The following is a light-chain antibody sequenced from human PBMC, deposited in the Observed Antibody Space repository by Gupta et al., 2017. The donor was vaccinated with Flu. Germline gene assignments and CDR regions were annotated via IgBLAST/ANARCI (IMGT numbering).Light chain of an antibody. Sequence: IAGTGSTSDVGGYNSVSWYQQRPRTAPKLMIYDVSNRHSGRSNRFSGSKSGNTATLTISGLQAEEEADYYCSSYTSCSTRFVAFGGGTKLTVL. V-gene: IGLV2-14*04. J-gene: IGLJ2*01. CDR3: SSYTSCSTRFVA. CDR1: TSDVGGYNS. CDR2: DVS.